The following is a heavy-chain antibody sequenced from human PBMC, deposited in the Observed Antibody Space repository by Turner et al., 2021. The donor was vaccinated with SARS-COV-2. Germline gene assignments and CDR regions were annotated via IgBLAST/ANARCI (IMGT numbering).Heavy chain of an antibody. V-gene: IGHV1-24*01. J-gene: IGHJ4*02. D-gene: IGHD2-2*02. CDR2: FDPEDGET. CDR1: GYTLTELS. Sequence: QVQLVQSGAEVKKPGSSVKVSCRISGYTLTELSMYWVRQAPGKGLEWMGGFDPEDGETIYAQNFQGRVTMTEDTSTDTAYMELSSLRSEDTAVYYCARDVGYCSSTSCYTGSHFDYWGQGTLVTVSS. CDR3: ARDVGYCSSTSCYTGSHFDY.